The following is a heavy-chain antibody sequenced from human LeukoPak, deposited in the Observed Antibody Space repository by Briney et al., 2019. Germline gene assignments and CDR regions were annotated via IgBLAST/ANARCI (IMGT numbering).Heavy chain of an antibody. CDR3: ARVVGIGVPAALDY. J-gene: IGHJ4*02. V-gene: IGHV3-21*01. CDR1: GFTFSSYS. D-gene: IGHD2-2*01. Sequence: GGSLRLSXAASGFTFSSYSMNWVRQAPGKGLEWVSSISSSSSYIYYADSVKGRFTISRDNAKNSLCLQMNSLRAEDTAVYYCARVVGIGVPAALDYWGQGTLVTVSS. CDR2: ISSSSSYI.